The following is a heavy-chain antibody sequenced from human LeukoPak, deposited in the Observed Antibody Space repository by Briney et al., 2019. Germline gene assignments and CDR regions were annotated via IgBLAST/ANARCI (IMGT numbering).Heavy chain of an antibody. CDR3: ARDHARAVAGNDY. D-gene: IGHD6-19*01. CDR1: GFTFSSSW. V-gene: IGHV3-7*04. J-gene: IGHJ4*02. Sequence: PGGSLRLSCVASGFTFSSSWMNWVRQAPGKGLEWVANIKGDGSVQSYVDSVKGRFTISRDNAKNSLYLQMNSLRAEDTAVYYCARDHARAVAGNDYWGLGTLVTVSS. CDR2: IKGDGSVQ.